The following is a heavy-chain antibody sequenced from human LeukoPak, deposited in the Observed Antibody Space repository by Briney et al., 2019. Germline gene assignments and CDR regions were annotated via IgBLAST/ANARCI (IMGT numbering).Heavy chain of an antibody. CDR3: ARDLMITFGGVIVSPLI. Sequence: GGSLRLSCAASGFTFDDYGMSWVRQAPGKGLEWVSGINWNGGSTGYADSVKGRFTISRDNAKNSLYLQMNSLRAEDTAVYYCARDLMITFGGVIVSPLIWGQGTLVTVSS. CDR1: GFTFDDYG. J-gene: IGHJ4*02. V-gene: IGHV3-20*04. CDR2: INWNGGST. D-gene: IGHD3-16*02.